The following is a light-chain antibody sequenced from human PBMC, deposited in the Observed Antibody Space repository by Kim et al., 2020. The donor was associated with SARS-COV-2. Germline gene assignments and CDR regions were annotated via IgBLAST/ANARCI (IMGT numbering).Light chain of an antibody. J-gene: IGKJ1*01. CDR2: GAS. CDR1: QSVSSS. CDR3: QQYNNWPLWT. Sequence: SPGERATLSGRARQSVSSSLSWYQQKPGQAPRLLIYGASTRATGIPARFSGSGSGTEFTLTISSLQSEDFAVYYCQQYNNWPLWTFGQGTKVDIK. V-gene: IGKV3-15*01.